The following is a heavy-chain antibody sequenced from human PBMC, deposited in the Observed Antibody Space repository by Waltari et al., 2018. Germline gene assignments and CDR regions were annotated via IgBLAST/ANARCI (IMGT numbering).Heavy chain of an antibody. CDR2: IKSKADGGTT. D-gene: IGHD2-15*01. J-gene: IGHJ4*02. CDR1: GFTFTNAW. V-gene: IGHV3-15*01. CDR3: TTDLYRSSPLDY. Sequence: EVQLVESGGGLVKPGGSLRLSCAASGFTFTNAWVSWVRQAPGKGGEWVGRIKSKADGGTTEFAAPVKGRFSISRDESKNTLYLYLDMNSLRIEDTAVYYCTTDLYRSSPLDYWGQGTLVTVSS.